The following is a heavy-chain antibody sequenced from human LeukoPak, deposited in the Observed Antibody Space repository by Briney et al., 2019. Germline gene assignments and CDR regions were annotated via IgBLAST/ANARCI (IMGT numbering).Heavy chain of an antibody. J-gene: IGHJ4*02. D-gene: IGHD4-17*01. CDR1: GFTFSSYA. Sequence: GGSLRLSCAAPGFTFSSYAMSWVRQAPGTGLEWVSAISYNGGSTYYADSVKGRFTISRDNSKNTLYLQMNSLRAEDTAVYYCPAGDHLNYGVEYRGQGTLVTVS. CDR3: PAGDHLNYGVEY. V-gene: IGHV3-23*01. CDR2: ISYNGGST.